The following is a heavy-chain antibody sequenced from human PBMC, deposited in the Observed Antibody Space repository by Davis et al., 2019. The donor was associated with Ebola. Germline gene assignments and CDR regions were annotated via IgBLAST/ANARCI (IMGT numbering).Heavy chain of an antibody. J-gene: IGHJ4*02. D-gene: IGHD3-3*01. V-gene: IGHV3-7*03. CDR3: VADFWSGYFNYFDY. CDR2: IKQDGSEK. CDR1: GFTFSNYW. Sequence: GGSLRLSCAASGFTFSNYWMSWVRQAPGKGLAWVANIKQDGSEKYYVDSVKGRFTISRDNAKNSLYLQMNSLRAEDTAVYYCVADFWSGYFNYFDYWGQGTLVTVSS.